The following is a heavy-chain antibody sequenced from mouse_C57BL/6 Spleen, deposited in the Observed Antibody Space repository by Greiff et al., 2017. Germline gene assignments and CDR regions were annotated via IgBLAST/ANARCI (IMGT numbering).Heavy chain of an antibody. J-gene: IGHJ4*01. CDR3: ARGYDGYYDYAMDY. CDR1: GYTFTDYN. CDR2: INPNNGGT. D-gene: IGHD2-3*01. V-gene: IGHV1-18*01. Sequence: VQLQQSGPELVKPGASVKIPCKASGYTFTDYNMDWVKQSHGKSLEWIGDINPNNGGTIYNQKFKGKATLTVDKSSSTAYMELRSLTSADTAVYYCARGYDGYYDYAMDYWGQGTSVTVSS.